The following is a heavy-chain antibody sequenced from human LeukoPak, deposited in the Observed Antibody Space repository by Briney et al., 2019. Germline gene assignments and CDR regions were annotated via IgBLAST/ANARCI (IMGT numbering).Heavy chain of an antibody. J-gene: IGHJ4*02. CDR3: ASVFRGKAGPDY. D-gene: IGHD6-19*01. Sequence: SETLSLTCTVSGGSISSYYWSWIRQPPGKGLEWIGYIYYSGSTNYNPSLKSRVTISVDTSKNQFSLKLSSVTAADTAVYYCASVFRGKAGPDYWGQGTLVTVSS. CDR1: GGSISSYY. CDR2: IYYSGST. V-gene: IGHV4-59*01.